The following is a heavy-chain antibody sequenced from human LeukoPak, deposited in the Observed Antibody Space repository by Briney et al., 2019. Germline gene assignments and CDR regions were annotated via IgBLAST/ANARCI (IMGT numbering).Heavy chain of an antibody. D-gene: IGHD2-2*01. CDR2: INPNSGGT. CDR1: GYTFTGYY. V-gene: IGHV1-2*02. CDR3: ARDLSRYIVVVPAAIVAFDI. J-gene: IGHJ3*02. Sequence: GASVKVSCKASGYTFTGYYMHWVRQAPGQGLEWMGWINPNSGGTNYAQKFQGRVTMTRDTSISTAYMELSRLRSDDTAVYYCARDLSRYIVVVPAAIVAFDIWGQGTMVTVSS.